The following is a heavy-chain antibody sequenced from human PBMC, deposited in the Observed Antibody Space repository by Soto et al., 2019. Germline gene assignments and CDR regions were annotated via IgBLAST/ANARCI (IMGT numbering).Heavy chain of an antibody. Sequence: LRLSCAASGFTFSNYAMSWVRQAPGKGLEWVSTLSGSGGSTYYADSVKGRFTISRDNSKITLYLQMNSLRAEDTAVSYCAKDTVPVATPWFDPWGQETLVTVSS. CDR3: AKDTVPVATPWFDP. D-gene: IGHD2-15*01. CDR2: LSGSGGST. J-gene: IGHJ5*02. V-gene: IGHV3-23*01. CDR1: GFTFSNYA.